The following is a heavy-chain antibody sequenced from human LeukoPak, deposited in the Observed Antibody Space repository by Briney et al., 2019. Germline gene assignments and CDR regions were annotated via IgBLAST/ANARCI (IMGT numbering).Heavy chain of an antibody. CDR2: ISAYNGNT. J-gene: IGHJ6*03. D-gene: IGHD1-26*01. CDR1: GYTFTGYG. Sequence: ASVKVSCKASGYTFTGYGISWARQAPGQGLEWMGWISAYNGNTNYAQKLQGRVTMTADTSTSTAYMELRSLRSDDTAVYYCARDRGATKDYYYMDVWGKGTTVTVSS. V-gene: IGHV1-18*01. CDR3: ARDRGATKDYYYMDV.